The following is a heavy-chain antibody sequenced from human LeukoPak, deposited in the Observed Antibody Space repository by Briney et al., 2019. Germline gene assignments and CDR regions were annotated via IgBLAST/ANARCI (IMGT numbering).Heavy chain of an antibody. J-gene: IGHJ3*02. D-gene: IGHD5-24*01. V-gene: IGHV1-69*13. CDR3: ARDLLEMATIVNAFDI. Sequence: GASVKVSCKASGGTFSSYAISWVRQAPGQGLEWMGGIIPIFGTANYAQKFQGRVTITADESTSTAYMELSSLRSEDTAVYYCARDLLEMATIVNAFDIWGQGTMVTVSS. CDR2: IIPIFGTA. CDR1: GGTFSSYA.